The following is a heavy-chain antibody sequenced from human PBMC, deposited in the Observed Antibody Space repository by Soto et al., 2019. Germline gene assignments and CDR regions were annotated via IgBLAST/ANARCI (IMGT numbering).Heavy chain of an antibody. CDR1: GGSFSGYY. J-gene: IGHJ4*02. V-gene: IGHV4-34*01. D-gene: IGHD3-3*01. CDR2: INHSGST. Sequence: QVQLQQWGAGLLKPSETLSLTCAVYGGSFSGYYWSWIRQPPGKGLEWMGEINHSGSTNYNPSLKSRVTLSVETSKNQFSLKLSSVTAADTAVYYCARGSSGDYDFWSGPGYYFYYWGQGTLVTVSS. CDR3: ARGSSGDYDFWSGPGYYFYY.